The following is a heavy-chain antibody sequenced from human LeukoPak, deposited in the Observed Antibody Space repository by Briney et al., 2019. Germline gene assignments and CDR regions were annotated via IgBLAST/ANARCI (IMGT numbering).Heavy chain of an antibody. CDR2: IRAYNGNT. V-gene: IGHV1-18*01. Sequence: ASVKVFFKASGYPFTHYGISWVRQAPGQGREWMGWIRAYNGNTNYAQKLQGRVTMTTDTSTSTAYMELRSLRSDDTAVYYCARDREYSSSHYYYGMDVWGQGTRSPSP. D-gene: IGHD6-6*01. CDR3: ARDREYSSSHYYYGMDV. CDR1: GYPFTHYG. J-gene: IGHJ6*02.